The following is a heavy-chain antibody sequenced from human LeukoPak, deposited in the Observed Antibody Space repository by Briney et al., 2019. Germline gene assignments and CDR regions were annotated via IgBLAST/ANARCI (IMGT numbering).Heavy chain of an antibody. CDR3: AKDSGSPNAAGGY. Sequence: VASVKVSCKASGGTFSSYAISWVRQAPGQGLEWMGWINPNSGGTNYAQKFQGRVTMTTDTSTSTAHMELRSLRSDDTAVYYCAKDSGSPNAAGGYWGQGTLVTVSS. V-gene: IGHV1-18*01. D-gene: IGHD1-26*01. CDR2: INPNSGGT. J-gene: IGHJ4*02. CDR1: GGTFSSYA.